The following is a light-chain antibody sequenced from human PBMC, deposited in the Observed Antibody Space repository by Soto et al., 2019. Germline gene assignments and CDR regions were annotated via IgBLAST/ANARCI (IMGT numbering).Light chain of an antibody. J-gene: IGKJ1*01. CDR3: QQRSDWPLT. CDR2: VAA. CDR1: QSVSSN. V-gene: IGKV3D-15*01. Sequence: EIVMTQSPATLSVSPGERATLSCRASQSVSSNLSWYQQKPVQAPILLLYVAATSATCIPYSCGGSGAVTDFSPPIVSLQHADVAVYYCQQRSDWPLTFGQGTKVDIK.